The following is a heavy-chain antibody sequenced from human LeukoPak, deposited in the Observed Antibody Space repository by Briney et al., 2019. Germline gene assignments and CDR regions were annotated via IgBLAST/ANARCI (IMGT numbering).Heavy chain of an antibody. Sequence: PSETLSLTCTVSAYSISSGYYWGWIRQPPGKGLEWIGTIYHSGNTYFNPSLKSRVTISVDTSKNQFSLKLSSVTAADTAVYYCARALGTTVPNFDYWGQGTLVTVSS. CDR2: IYHSGNT. V-gene: IGHV4-38-2*02. D-gene: IGHD4-11*01. CDR3: ARALGTTVPNFDY. CDR1: AYSISSGYY. J-gene: IGHJ4*02.